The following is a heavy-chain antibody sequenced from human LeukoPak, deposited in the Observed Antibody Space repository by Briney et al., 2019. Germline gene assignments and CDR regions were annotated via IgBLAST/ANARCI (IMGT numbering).Heavy chain of an antibody. V-gene: IGHV3-23*01. CDR2: ISGSGTDT. J-gene: IGHJ4*02. D-gene: IGHD2-15*01. Sequence: GGSLRLSCGGSGFTFSSYAMSWVRQAPGKGLEWVSAISGSGTDTFYANSVKGRFTISRDNPKNTLYLQMNSLRAEDTAVYYCAKGGGSSCYSPSDYWGQGTLVSVSS. CDR1: GFTFSSYA. CDR3: AKGGGSSCYSPSDY.